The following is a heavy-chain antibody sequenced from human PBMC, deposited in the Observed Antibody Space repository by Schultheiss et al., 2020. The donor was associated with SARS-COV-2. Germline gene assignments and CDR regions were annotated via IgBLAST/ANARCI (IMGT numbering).Heavy chain of an antibody. D-gene: IGHD3-16*02. J-gene: IGHJ4*02. Sequence: GGSLRLSCVTSGFSFSGSGIYWVRQASGKGLEWVGRIRSKARNYATTYAASVKGRFIISRDESRNTSYLQMNSLKTEDTAVYYCTVSRTFDYWGQGTLVTVSS. CDR2: IRSKARNYAT. CDR3: TVSRTFDY. CDR1: GFSFSGSG. V-gene: IGHV3-73*01.